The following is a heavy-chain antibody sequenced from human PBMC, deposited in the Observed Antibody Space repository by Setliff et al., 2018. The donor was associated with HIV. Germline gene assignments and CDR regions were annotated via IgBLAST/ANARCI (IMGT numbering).Heavy chain of an antibody. CDR2: KWHDGS. J-gene: IGHJ4*02. V-gene: IGHV3-30*02. D-gene: IGHD6-19*01. CDR3: VKSRTSGYTSGWFD. CDR1: GFTFSSFG. Sequence: PGGSLRLSCAASGFTFSSFGMHWVRQAPGKGLEWVALKWHDGSNYADSVKGRCTISRDNSKSTLYLQMNSLRTEDTAVYYCVKSRTSGYTSGWFDWGQGTLVTVSS.